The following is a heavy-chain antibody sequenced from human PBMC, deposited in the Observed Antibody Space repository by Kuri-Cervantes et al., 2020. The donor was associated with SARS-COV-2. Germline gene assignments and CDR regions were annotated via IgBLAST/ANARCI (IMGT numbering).Heavy chain of an antibody. CDR3: ARGRNYDILTGYYISTPFDY. J-gene: IGHJ4*02. Sequence: CRRLSCAASGFTFSSCGIHWVRQAAREGLEWVAVIWYDGSNKYYADSVKGRFTISRDNYKNTLYLQMNSLRAEDTTVNYCARGRNYDILTGYYISTPFDYWGQGTLVTVSS. CDR1: GFTFSSCG. D-gene: IGHD3-9*01. CDR2: IWYDGSNK. V-gene: IGHV3-33*01.